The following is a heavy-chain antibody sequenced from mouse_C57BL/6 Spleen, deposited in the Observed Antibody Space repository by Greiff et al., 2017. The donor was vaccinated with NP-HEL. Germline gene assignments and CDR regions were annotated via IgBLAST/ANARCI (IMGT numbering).Heavy chain of an antibody. Sequence: EVKLVESGGGLVQPGGSLSLSCAASGFIFTDYYMSWVRQPPGKALEWLGFIRNKANGYTTEYSASVKGRFTISRDNSQSILYLQMNDLRAEDSATYYCARSPTGTWGYIDVWGTGTTVTVSS. J-gene: IGHJ1*03. D-gene: IGHD4-1*01. CDR2: IRNKANGYTT. CDR1: GFIFTDYY. V-gene: IGHV7-3*01. CDR3: ARSPTGTWGYIDV.